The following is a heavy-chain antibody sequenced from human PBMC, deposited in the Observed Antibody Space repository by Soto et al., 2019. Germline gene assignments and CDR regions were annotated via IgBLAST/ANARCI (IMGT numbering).Heavy chain of an antibody. CDR3: ARGYRTSWYWFDL. D-gene: IGHD6-13*01. CDR1: GGSVSGGTHY. J-gene: IGHJ2*01. CDR2: IYNSGST. Sequence: QAQLQESGPGPVKPSETLSLTCTVSGGSVSGGTHYWSWIRQPPGKGLEWIGYIYNSGSTNYNPSHKSRVYISVDTSKNQFSLKLSSVTAADTALYYCARGYRTSWYWFDLWGRGTLVTVSS. V-gene: IGHV4-61*01.